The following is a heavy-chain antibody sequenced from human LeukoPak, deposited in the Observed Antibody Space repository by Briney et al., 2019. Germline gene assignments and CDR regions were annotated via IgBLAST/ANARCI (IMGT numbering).Heavy chain of an antibody. CDR2: VLSDGNDK. V-gene: IGHV3-30*18. CDR1: GFSFSNYA. Sequence: GGSLRLSCAASGFSFSNYAMHWVRQAPGKGLEWVAIVLSDGNDKYYVDSVKGRFTISRDNSKNTLYLRMSSLRAEDTAMYYCAKARESGYFDYWGQGTLVTVSS. J-gene: IGHJ4*02. D-gene: IGHD3-10*01. CDR3: AKARESGYFDY.